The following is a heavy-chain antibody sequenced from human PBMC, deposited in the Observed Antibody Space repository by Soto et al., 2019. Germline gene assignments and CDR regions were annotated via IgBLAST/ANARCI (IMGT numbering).Heavy chain of an antibody. CDR1: GYTFTSYG. CDR3: ARLRPHYYDSSGPPYYFDY. J-gene: IGHJ4*02. V-gene: IGHV1-18*04. D-gene: IGHD3-22*01. Sequence: ASVKVSCKASGYTFTSYGISWVRQAPGQGLEWMGWISAYNGNTNYAQKLQGRVTMTTDTSTSTAYMELRSLRSDDTAVYYCARLRPHYYDSSGPPYYFDYWGQGTLVTVSS. CDR2: ISAYNGNT.